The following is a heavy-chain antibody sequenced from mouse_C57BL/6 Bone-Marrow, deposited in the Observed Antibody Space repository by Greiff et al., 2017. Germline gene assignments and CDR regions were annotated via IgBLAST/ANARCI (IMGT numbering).Heavy chain of an antibody. CDR2: IRSKSSNYAT. V-gene: IGHV10-3*01. CDR3: GGGYGTFFAY. D-gene: IGHD2-10*02. J-gene: IGHJ3*01. CDR1: GFTFNTFA. Sequence: GGGLVQPKGSLKLSCAASGFTFNTFAMHWVHQAPGKGLEWVARIRSKSSNYATYYDDSVKDRFTISRDDSKSMLYLQMNNLKTDDTAMYYSGGGYGTFFAYWGQGTLVTVSA.